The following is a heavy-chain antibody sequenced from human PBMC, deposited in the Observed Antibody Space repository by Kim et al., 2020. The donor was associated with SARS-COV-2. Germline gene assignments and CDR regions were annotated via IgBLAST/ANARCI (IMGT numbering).Heavy chain of an antibody. V-gene: IGHV1-2*02. J-gene: IGHJ4*02. Sequence: GTNYAQKFQGRVTMTRDTSISTAYMELSRLRSDDTAVYYCARVKSYYFDYWGQGTLVTVSS. D-gene: IGHD2-21*01. CDR2: GT. CDR3: ARVKSYYFDY.